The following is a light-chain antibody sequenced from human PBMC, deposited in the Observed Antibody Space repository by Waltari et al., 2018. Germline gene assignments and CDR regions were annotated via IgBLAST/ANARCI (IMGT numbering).Light chain of an antibody. Sequence: QSVLIQPPSASETPGQRVTISCSGSTSNIGSNYVCWYQHHPGTAPELLIYRNTQRPSGVPDRFSGSKSDTSASLAISGLRSEDEADYYCAAWDDSLRAWVFGGGTKLTVL. CDR2: RNT. V-gene: IGLV1-47*01. J-gene: IGLJ3*02. CDR1: TSNIGSNY. CDR3: AAWDDSLRAWV.